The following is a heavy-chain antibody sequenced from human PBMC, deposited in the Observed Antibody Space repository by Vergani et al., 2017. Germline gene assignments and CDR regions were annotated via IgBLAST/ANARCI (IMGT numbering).Heavy chain of an antibody. J-gene: IGHJ6*03. Sequence: EVQLVESGGGLVQPGGSLRLSCAASGFTFSSYEMSWIRQAPGKGLEWVSYISSSGSTIYYADSVKGRFTISRDNAKNSLYLQMDSLRAEDTAVYYCAGGNYDSSGYYYVYYYYYMDVWGKGTTVTVSS. D-gene: IGHD3-22*01. CDR1: GFTFSSYE. V-gene: IGHV3-48*03. CDR2: ISSSGSTI. CDR3: AGGNYDSSGYYYVYYYYYMDV.